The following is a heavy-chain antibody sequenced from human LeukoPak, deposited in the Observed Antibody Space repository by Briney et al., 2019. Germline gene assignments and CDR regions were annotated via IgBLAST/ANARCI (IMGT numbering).Heavy chain of an antibody. D-gene: IGHD3-22*01. CDR3: ARSYYEYYYDSSGYYRPYFDY. CDR2: ISYDGSNK. J-gene: IGHJ4*02. Sequence: PGGSLRLSCAASGLTFSSYAMHWVRQAPGKGLEWVAVISYDGSNKYYADSVKGRFTISRDNSKNTLYLQMNSLRAEDTAVYYCARSYYEYYYDSSGYYRPYFDYWGQGTLVTVSS. V-gene: IGHV3-30*04. CDR1: GLTFSSYA.